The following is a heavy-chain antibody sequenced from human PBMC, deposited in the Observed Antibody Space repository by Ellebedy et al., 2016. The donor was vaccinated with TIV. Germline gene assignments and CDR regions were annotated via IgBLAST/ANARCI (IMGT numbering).Heavy chain of an antibody. CDR2: IYSDMTT. CDR1: GFTFSDYR. Sequence: GGSLRLXXAASGFTFSDYRMHWVRQAPGKGLEWVSVIYSDMTTYYADSVKGRFTISRDNSKNMLYFQMNSLRAEDTAVYYCAREVGRGVISPYMDVWGKGTTVTVSS. D-gene: IGHD2-21*01. V-gene: IGHV3-53*01. J-gene: IGHJ6*03. CDR3: AREVGRGVISPYMDV.